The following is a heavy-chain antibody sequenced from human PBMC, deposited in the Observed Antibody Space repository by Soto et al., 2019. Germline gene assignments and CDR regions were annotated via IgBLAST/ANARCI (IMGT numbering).Heavy chain of an antibody. Sequence: GSLRLSCAASGFPFSFYVMHWVRQAPGMGLEWVAAVSYDGNNEHYADYVKGRFTISKDNSRNTLYLQMNNLRAEDTAVYYCAILYVWGSDLDLWGQGSLVTVSS. J-gene: IGHJ5*02. CDR2: VSYDGNNE. D-gene: IGHD3-16*01. CDR1: GFPFSFYV. V-gene: IGHV3-30*03. CDR3: AILYVWGSDLDL.